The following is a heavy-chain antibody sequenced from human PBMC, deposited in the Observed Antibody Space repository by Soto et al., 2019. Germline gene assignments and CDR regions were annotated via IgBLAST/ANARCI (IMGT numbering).Heavy chain of an antibody. V-gene: IGHV1-46*01. CDR3: ARDQYSSGWYGDYYYYGMDV. CDR2: INPSGGST. D-gene: IGHD6-19*01. CDR1: GYTFTSYY. J-gene: IGHJ6*02. Sequence: GASVKVSCKASGYTFTSYYMHWVRQAPGQGLEWMGIINPSGGSTSYAQKFQGRVTMTRDTSTSTVYMELSSLRSEDTAVYYCARDQYSSGWYGDYYYYGMDVWGQGTTVTV.